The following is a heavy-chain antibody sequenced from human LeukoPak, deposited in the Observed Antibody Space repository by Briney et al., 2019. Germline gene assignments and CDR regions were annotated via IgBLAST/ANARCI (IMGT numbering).Heavy chain of an antibody. D-gene: IGHD6-13*01. CDR1: GFTFSSYW. CDR3: ARDSRPGIAAAGNMFDP. CDR2: INSDGSST. J-gene: IGHJ5*02. V-gene: IGHV3-74*01. Sequence: GGSLRLSCAASGFTFSSYWMHWVRQAPGKGLVWVSRINSDGSSTSYADSVKGRFTISRDNAKNTLYLQMNSLRAEDTAVYYCARDSRPGIAAAGNMFDPWGQGTLVTVSS.